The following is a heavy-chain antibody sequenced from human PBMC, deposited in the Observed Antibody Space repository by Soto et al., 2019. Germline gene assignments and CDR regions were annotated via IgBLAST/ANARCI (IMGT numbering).Heavy chain of an antibody. CDR2: IASSGST. CDR3: ARDYPYYYDNSCSSGYFDY. D-gene: IGHD3-22*01. Sequence: QVQLLESGPGLVNPAQTLSLTCTVSGGSINTGGYFWTWIRQHLGKGLEWIGYIASSGSTYYNPSVTGRLTIAAVTSEHQLSLRLTSVTAADTAVYYCARDYPYYYDNSCSSGYFDYWGQGTLVTVSS. CDR1: GGSINTGGYF. J-gene: IGHJ4*02. V-gene: IGHV4-31*03.